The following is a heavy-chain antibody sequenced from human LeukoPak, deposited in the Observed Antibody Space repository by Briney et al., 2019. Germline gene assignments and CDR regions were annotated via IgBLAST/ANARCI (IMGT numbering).Heavy chain of an antibody. Sequence: KPSETLSLTCTVSGGSISSYYWSWIRQPPGKGLEWIGYIYYSGSTSYNPSLKSRLTISVDTSKNQFSLKVSSVTAADTAVYYCARRIAVAGGYFDHWGQGSLVTVSS. CDR3: ARRIAVAGGYFDH. CDR1: GGSISSYY. J-gene: IGHJ4*02. D-gene: IGHD6-19*01. CDR2: IYYSGST. V-gene: IGHV4-59*08.